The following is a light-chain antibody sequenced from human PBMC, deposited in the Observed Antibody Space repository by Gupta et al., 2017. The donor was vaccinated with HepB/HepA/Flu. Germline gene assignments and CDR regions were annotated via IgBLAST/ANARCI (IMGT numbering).Light chain of an antibody. CDR1: QSISSW. V-gene: IGKV1-5*03. CDR3: QQDNSSPWT. CDR2: KAS. Sequence: DIQMTQSPSTLSASVGDRVTITCRASQSISSWLAWYQQKPGKAPKLLIYKASSLESGVPSRFSGSGSGTEFTLTISSLQRDDFATYYCQQDNSSPWTFGQGTKVEIK. J-gene: IGKJ1*01.